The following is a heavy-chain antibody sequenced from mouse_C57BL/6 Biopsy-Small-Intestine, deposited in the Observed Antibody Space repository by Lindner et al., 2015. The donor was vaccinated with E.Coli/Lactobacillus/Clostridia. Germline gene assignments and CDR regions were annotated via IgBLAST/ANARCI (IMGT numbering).Heavy chain of an antibody. Sequence: QLQESGAVLARPGASVKLSCKASGYTFISYGLSWVKQRTGQGLEWIGEIFPISGNVYYNERLKDKATLTADKSSSTAYMELRSLTSEDSAVYFCTRGDSCDFWGQGTTLTVSS. CDR3: TRGDSCDF. CDR1: GYTFISYG. J-gene: IGHJ2*01. CDR2: IFPISGNV. V-gene: IGHV1-81*01. D-gene: IGHD2-13*01.